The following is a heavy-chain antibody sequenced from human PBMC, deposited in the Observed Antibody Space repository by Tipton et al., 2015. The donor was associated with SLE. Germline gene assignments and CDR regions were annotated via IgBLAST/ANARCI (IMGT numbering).Heavy chain of an antibody. CDR3: AKARNPGIAAAADY. J-gene: IGHJ4*02. CDR1: GFTFSSYA. CDR2: ISGSGGST. Sequence: SLRLSCAASGFTFSSYAMSWVRQAPGKGLEWVSAISGSGGSTYYADSVKGRFTISRDNSKNTLYLQMNSLRAEDTAVYYCAKARNPGIAAAADYWGQGTLVTVSS. V-gene: IGHV3-23*01. D-gene: IGHD6-13*01.